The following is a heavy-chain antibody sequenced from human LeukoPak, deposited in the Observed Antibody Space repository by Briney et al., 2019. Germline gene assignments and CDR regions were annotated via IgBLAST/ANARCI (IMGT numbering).Heavy chain of an antibody. D-gene: IGHD3-10*01. Sequence: GGSLRLSCAASGFTFSRYWMSWVRQAPGKGLEWVANIKQDGSEKYYVESMKGRFTISRDNAKNSLYLQMNSLRAEGTAVYYCARGPNYGSGSYFFNYWGQGTLVTVSS. CDR1: GFTFSRYW. V-gene: IGHV3-7*01. J-gene: IGHJ4*02. CDR3: ARGPNYGSGSYFFNY. CDR2: IKQDGSEK.